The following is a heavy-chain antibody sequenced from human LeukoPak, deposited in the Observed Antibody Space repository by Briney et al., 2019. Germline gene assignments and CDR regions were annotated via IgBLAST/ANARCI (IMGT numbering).Heavy chain of an antibody. CDR1: GFIFNDFW. Sequence: GGSLRLSCTASGFIFNDFWMSWVRQAPGEGLEWVANIRQDGGAKNYVDSVKGRFTISRDNAKNSLYLQMNSLRAEDTAVYYCASGNYFDYWGQGTLVTVSS. D-gene: IGHD1-26*01. V-gene: IGHV3-7*01. CDR2: IRQDGGAK. CDR3: ASGNYFDY. J-gene: IGHJ4*02.